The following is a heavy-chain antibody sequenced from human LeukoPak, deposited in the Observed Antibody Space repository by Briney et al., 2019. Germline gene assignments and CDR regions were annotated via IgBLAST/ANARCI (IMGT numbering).Heavy chain of an antibody. CDR3: AKRDTFY. V-gene: IGHV3-23*01. J-gene: IGHJ4*02. Sequence: GGALRLSCAASGFTFSTSAMSWVRQAPGKGLEWVSTICGSGGSTYYADSVKGRFTISRDNSKNTLFLQMNSLRAEDTAMNYCAKRDTFYWGQGTLVTVSS. D-gene: IGHD5-18*01. CDR2: ICGSGGST. CDR1: GFTFSTSA.